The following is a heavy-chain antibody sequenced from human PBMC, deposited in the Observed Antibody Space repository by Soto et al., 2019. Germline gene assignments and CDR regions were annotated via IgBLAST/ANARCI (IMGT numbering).Heavy chain of an antibody. CDR3: AKDIGFQQHLFVFDL. Sequence: QVQLVQSGAEVKKPGSSVKVSCTASGGTFSDYAFSWVRPAPGQGLEWMGGIIPMFRSSSFAQKFQGRLTITADDSTSTAYMSLSSLGSADTAIYYCAKDIGFQQHLFVFDLWGPGTLVTVSS. J-gene: IGHJ4*02. D-gene: IGHD3-10*02. CDR2: IIPMFRSS. CDR1: GGTFSDYA. V-gene: IGHV1-69*01.